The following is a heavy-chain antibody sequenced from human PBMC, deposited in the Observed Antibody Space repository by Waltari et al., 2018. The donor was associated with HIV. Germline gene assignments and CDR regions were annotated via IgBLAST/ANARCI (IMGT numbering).Heavy chain of an antibody. D-gene: IGHD3-3*01. CDR1: RFNFRNYW. CDR3: TRAVFWSTFFSDNFFDY. V-gene: IGHV3-74*01. Sequence: EVELVESGGGLVQPGGSLRLSCAASRFNFRNYWLYWVRQVPGKGLVCVSRVNGDASSTDYADSVRRRFTISRDNAKNTVFLQMDSLRAEDTAVYYCTRAVFWSTFFSDNFFDYWGQGTPLTVSS. CDR2: VNGDASST. J-gene: IGHJ4*02.